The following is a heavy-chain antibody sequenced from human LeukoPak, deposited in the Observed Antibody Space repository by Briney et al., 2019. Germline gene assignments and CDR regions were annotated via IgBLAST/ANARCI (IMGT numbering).Heavy chain of an antibody. CDR3: ARDTLIVVVPAAVYYYYYMDV. D-gene: IGHD2-2*01. CDR2: ISSSGSTI. CDR1: GFTFSSYE. Sequence: GGSLRLSCAASGFTFSSYEMNWVRQAPGKGLEWVSYISSSGSTIYYADSVKGRFTISRDNAKNSLYLQMNSLRAEDTAVYYCARDTLIVVVPAAVYYYYYMDVWGKGTTVTISS. J-gene: IGHJ6*03. V-gene: IGHV3-48*03.